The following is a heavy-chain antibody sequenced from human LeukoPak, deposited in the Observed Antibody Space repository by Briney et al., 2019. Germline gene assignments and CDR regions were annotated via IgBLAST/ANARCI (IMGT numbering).Heavy chain of an antibody. CDR2: TKQDGSEK. D-gene: IGHD2-21*02. CDR1: GFTFSSYW. Sequence: PGGSLRLSCVASGFTFSSYWMSWVRQAPGKGLEWVANTKQDGSEKYYVDSVKGRFTISRDNAKNSLYLQMNSLRAEDTAVYYCARADGAYCGGDCFPGQNAFDIWGQGTMVTVSS. J-gene: IGHJ3*02. V-gene: IGHV3-7*01. CDR3: ARADGAYCGGDCFPGQNAFDI.